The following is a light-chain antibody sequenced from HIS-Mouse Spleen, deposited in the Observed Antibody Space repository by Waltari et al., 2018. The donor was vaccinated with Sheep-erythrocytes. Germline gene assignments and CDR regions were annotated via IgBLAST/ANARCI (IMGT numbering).Light chain of an antibody. CDR3: CSYAGSSTPWV. Sequence: QSALTQPASVSGSPGQSITISCTGTSSDVGRYNLVSWYQQHPGKAPKLIIYVGSKRPSGVSNRFSGSKSGNTASLTISGLQAEDEADYYCCSYAGSSTPWVFGGGTKLTVL. CDR2: VGS. J-gene: IGLJ3*02. CDR1: SSDVGRYNL. V-gene: IGLV2-23*01.